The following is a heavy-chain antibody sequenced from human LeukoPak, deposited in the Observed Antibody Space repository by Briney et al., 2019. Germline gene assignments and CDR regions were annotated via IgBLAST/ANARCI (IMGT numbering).Heavy chain of an antibody. V-gene: IGHV3-48*04. J-gene: IGHJ4*02. D-gene: IGHD5-12*01. CDR1: GFTFSTYG. Sequence: GGSLRLSCAASGFTFSTYGMNWVRQAPGKGLQWVSYISSTSSTVYYADSVKGRFTTSRDNAKNSLYLQMNSLRAEDTAVYYCARDPTRWLDYWGQGTLVTVSS. CDR3: ARDPTRWLDY. CDR2: ISSTSSTV.